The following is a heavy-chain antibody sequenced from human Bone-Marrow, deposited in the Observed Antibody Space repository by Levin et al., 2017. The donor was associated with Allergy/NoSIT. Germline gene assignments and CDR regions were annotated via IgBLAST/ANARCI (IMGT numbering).Heavy chain of an antibody. J-gene: IGHJ3*02. V-gene: IGHV1-46*01. D-gene: IGHD5-12*01. CDR1: GYTFTSYY. CDR2: INPSGGST. CDR3: ARVDIVATTYDAFDI. Sequence: ASVKVSCKASGYTFTSYYMHWVRQAPGQGLEWMGIINPSGGSTSYAQKFQGRVTMTRDTSTSTVYMELSSLRSEDTAVYYCARVDIVATTYDAFDIWGQGTMVTVSS.